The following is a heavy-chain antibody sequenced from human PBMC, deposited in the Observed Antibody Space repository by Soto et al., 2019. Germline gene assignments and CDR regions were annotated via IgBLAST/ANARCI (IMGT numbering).Heavy chain of an antibody. CDR3: AKDRGSSSWYLDGFDP. D-gene: IGHD6-13*01. Sequence: EVQLLESGGGLVQPGGSLRLSCAASGFTFSSYAMSWVRQAPGKGLEWVSAISGSGGSTYYADSVKGRFTISRDNSKNTLYLQMNSRRAEDTAVYDCAKDRGSSSWYLDGFDPWGQGTLVTVSS. V-gene: IGHV3-23*01. J-gene: IGHJ5*02. CDR2: ISGSGGST. CDR1: GFTFSSYA.